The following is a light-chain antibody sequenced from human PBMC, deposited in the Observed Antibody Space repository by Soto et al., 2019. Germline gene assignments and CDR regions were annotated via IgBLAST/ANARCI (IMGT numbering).Light chain of an antibody. CDR2: GAS. J-gene: IGKJ1*01. CDR1: QSVTYSF. CDR3: HQYGTSTWT. V-gene: IGKV3-20*01. Sequence: EIVLTQSPGTLSLSPGERATLSCRASQSVTYSFLAWYQQKPGQAPRLIIYGASSRSTGIPDRFSGSGSGTDFTLTISRQEPEDFAVYYCHQYGTSTWTFGQGTKVEIK.